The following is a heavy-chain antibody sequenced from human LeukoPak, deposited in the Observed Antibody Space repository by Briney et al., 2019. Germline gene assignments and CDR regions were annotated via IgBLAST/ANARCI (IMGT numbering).Heavy chain of an antibody. CDR2: IKQDGSQK. V-gene: IGHV3-7*01. CDR3: AGRPKFGEPREY. D-gene: IGHD3-10*02. J-gene: IGHJ4*02. Sequence: GGSLRLSCAASGFIYSSYGMSWVRQAPGKGLEWVANIKQDGSQKYYVDSVKGRFTISRDNAKNSLYLQMNSLGADDTAVYYCAGRPKFGEPREYWGQGTLVTVSS. CDR1: GFIYSSYG.